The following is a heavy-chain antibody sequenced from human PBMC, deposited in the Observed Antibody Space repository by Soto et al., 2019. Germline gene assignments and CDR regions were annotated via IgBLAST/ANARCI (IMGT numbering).Heavy chain of an antibody. V-gene: IGHV3-30*18. J-gene: IGHJ6*04. D-gene: IGHD3-3*01. CDR1: GFTFSSYG. CDR3: AKDRGPYDLLGMDV. Sequence: GGSLRLSCAASGFTFSSYGMHWVRQAPGKGLEWVAVISYDGSNKYYADSVKGRFTISRDNSKNTLYLQMNSLRAEDTAVYYCAKDRGPYDLLGMDVWGKGTTVTVSS. CDR2: ISYDGSNK.